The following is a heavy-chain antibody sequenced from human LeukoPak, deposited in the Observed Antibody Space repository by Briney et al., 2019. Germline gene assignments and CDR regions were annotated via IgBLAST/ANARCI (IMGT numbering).Heavy chain of an antibody. V-gene: IGHV3-23*01. D-gene: IGHD6-13*01. J-gene: IGHJ3*02. Sequence: PGGSLRLSCAASRFTFSNYAMSWVPQAPGKGRGWGSAISGSGGSTYYADSVKGRFTISRDNSKNSLYLQMNSLRAEDTAVYYCARGRQQLSDNGGFDIWGQGTMVTVSS. CDR2: ISGSGGST. CDR1: RFTFSNYA. CDR3: ARGRQQLSDNGGFDI.